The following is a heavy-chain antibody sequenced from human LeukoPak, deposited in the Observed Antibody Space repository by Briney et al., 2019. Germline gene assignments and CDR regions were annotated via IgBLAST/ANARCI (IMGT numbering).Heavy chain of an antibody. CDR2: IIPIFGTA. J-gene: IGHJ4*02. D-gene: IGHD3-3*02. Sequence: SVKVSCKASGGTFSSYAISWVRQAPGQGLEWMGGIIPIFGTANYAQKFQGRVTMTRNTSISTAYMELSSLRSEDTAVYYCARGIRYLWEFDYWGQGTLVTVSS. V-gene: IGHV1-69*05. CDR3: ARGIRYLWEFDY. CDR1: GGTFSSYA.